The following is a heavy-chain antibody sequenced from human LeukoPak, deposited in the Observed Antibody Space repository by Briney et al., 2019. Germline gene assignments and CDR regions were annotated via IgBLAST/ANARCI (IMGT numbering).Heavy chain of an antibody. CDR2: IKEDGSEK. CDR1: GFTLSTYW. Sequence: GGSLRLSCAASGFTLSTYWMSWVRQAPGKGLEWVANIKEDGSEKYYGDSVKGRFTISRDNAKNSLYLEMNSLRVEDTAVYYCARDSSGYQWGQGTLVTVSS. D-gene: IGHD3-22*01. J-gene: IGHJ4*02. V-gene: IGHV3-7*01. CDR3: ARDSSGYQ.